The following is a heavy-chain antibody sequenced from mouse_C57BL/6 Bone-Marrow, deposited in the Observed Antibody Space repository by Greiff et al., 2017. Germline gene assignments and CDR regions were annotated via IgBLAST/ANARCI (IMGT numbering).Heavy chain of an antibody. CDR1: GYTFTSYG. J-gene: IGHJ3*01. Sequence: QVHVKQSGAELARPGASVKLSCKASGYTFTSYGICWVQQRTGQGLEWIGEIYTRSGNTYYHERFKGRATLTADKSSNTAYMELLSLISEDYAVDICANAYYSNYGFAYWGQGTLVTVSA. V-gene: IGHV1-81*01. CDR3: ANAYYSNYGFAY. D-gene: IGHD2-5*01. CDR2: IYTRSGNT.